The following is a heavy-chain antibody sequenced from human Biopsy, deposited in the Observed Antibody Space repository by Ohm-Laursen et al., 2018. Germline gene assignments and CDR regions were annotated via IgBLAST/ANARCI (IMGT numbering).Heavy chain of an antibody. CDR1: GDSISSYY. CDR3: AKDRGYYSDRTVPGYFDP. V-gene: IGHV4-59*13. Sequence: SETLSFTCTASGDSISSYYWSWIRQPTGKGRRWIGYGYYTGSTDYNPSLQSRVTISVDTSKNHLSLRLRTVTPADTAIYYCAKDRGYYSDRTVPGYFDPWGRGTLVPVSS. D-gene: IGHD3-22*01. J-gene: IGHJ2*01. CDR2: GYYTGST.